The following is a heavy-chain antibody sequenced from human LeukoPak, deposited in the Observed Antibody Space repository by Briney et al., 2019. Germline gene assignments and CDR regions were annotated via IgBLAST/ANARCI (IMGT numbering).Heavy chain of an antibody. CDR3: ARDLGYTLSY. Sequence: ASVKVSCKASGYTFTDYAIHWVRQAPGQRLEWMGWISAGSGNTKYSRSLQGRVTITRDTSASTAYMVLRSLRSEDTAVYYCARDLGYTLSYWGQGTPVTVSS. V-gene: IGHV1-3*01. CDR2: ISAGSGNT. CDR1: GYTFTDYA. J-gene: IGHJ4*02. D-gene: IGHD2-2*02.